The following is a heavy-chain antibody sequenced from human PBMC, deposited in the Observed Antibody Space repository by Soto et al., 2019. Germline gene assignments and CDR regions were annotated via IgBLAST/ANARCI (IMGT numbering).Heavy chain of an antibody. J-gene: IGHJ5*02. CDR2: INPNSGGT. CDR3: ASGGSSGYYYGTWFDP. CDR1: GYTFTGYY. D-gene: IGHD3-22*01. Sequence: ASVKVSCKASGYTFTGYYMHWVRQAPGQGLEWTGWINPNSGGTNYAQKFQGRVTMTRDTSISTAYMELSRLRSDDTAVYYCASGGSSGYYYGTWFDPWGQGTLVTVSS. V-gene: IGHV1-2*02.